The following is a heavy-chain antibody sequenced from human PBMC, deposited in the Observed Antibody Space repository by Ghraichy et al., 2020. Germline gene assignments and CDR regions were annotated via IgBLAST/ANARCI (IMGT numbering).Heavy chain of an antibody. CDR2: IHHIGRT. Sequence: SETLSLTCTVSGGSVSSGDYYWNWFRQHPDKGLEWIGYIHHIGRTNYNPSLRSRVTTSVDTSKNQFSLKVNSVTAADTAVYYCARAPYVSGSFGWFDPWGQGTLVTVSS. CDR1: GGSVSSGDYY. V-gene: IGHV4-31*03. D-gene: IGHD3-10*01. CDR3: ARAPYVSGSFGWFDP. J-gene: IGHJ5*02.